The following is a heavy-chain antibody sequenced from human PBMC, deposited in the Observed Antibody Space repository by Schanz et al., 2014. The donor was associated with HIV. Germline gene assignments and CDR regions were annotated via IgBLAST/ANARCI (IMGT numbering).Heavy chain of an antibody. V-gene: IGHV3-11*01. CDR3: AKDRAPGIEVAGTFDN. Sequence: VQLVESGGGLVQPGGSLRLSCVASGFIFSDFYMTWIRQAPGKGLEWISYISDSGSRRFYADSVQGRFTISRDNTKNPLYLEMNSLRAEDTAVYYCAKDRAPGIEVAGTFDNWGQGILVTVSS. J-gene: IGHJ4*02. D-gene: IGHD6-19*01. CDR2: ISDSGSRR. CDR1: GFIFSDFY.